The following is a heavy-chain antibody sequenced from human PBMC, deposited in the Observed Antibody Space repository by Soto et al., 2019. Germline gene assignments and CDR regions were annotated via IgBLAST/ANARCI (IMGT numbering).Heavy chain of an antibody. J-gene: IGHJ4*02. CDR2: ISYDGSNK. D-gene: IGHD3-3*01. CDR3: AKDLYDFWSGYYHDY. V-gene: IGHV3-30*18. Sequence: PGGSLRLSCAASGFTFSSYGMHWVRQAPGKGLEWVAVISYDGSNKYYADSVKGRFTISRDNSKNTLYLQMNSLRAEDTAVYYCAKDLYDFWSGYYHDYWGQGTLVTVSS. CDR1: GFTFSSYG.